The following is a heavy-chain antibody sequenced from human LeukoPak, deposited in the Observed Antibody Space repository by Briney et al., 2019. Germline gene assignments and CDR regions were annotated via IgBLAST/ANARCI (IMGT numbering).Heavy chain of an antibody. V-gene: IGHV4-61*02. J-gene: IGHJ4*02. CDR3: ARAAAGTGGLFDY. CDR2: IYTSGTT. D-gene: IGHD6-13*01. Sequence: PSQTLSLTCTVSGGSISSGSYYWSWIRQPAGKGLEWIGRIYTSGTTNYNPSLKSRVTISVDTSKNQFSLKLSSVTAADTAVYYCARAAAGTGGLFDYWGQGTLVTVSS. CDR1: GGSISSGSYY.